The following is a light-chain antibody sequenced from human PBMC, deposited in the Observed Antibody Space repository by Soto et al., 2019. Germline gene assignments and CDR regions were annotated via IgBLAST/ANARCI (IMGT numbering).Light chain of an antibody. V-gene: IGKV3-15*01. CDR3: QQYNNWPRT. CDR2: GAS. J-gene: IGKJ1*01. Sequence: ENVMKQSPATLSVSPGERATLSCRASQSVSSNLAWYQQKPGQAPRLLIYGASTRATGIPARSSGSGSGTEFTLTISSLQSEDFAVYYCQQYNNWPRTFGQGTKVDVK. CDR1: QSVSSN.